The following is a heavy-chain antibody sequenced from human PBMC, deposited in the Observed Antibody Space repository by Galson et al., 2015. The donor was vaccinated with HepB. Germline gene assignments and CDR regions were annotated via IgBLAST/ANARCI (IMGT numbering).Heavy chain of an antibody. CDR2: ISYDGSNK. Sequence: SLRLSCAASGFTFSSYAMHWVRQAPGKGLEWVAVISYDGSNKYYADSVKGRFTISRDNSKNTLYLQMNSLRAEDTAVYYCASLPLDSSGYYSVDDYWGQGTLVTASS. CDR3: ASLPLDSSGYYSVDDY. J-gene: IGHJ4*02. V-gene: IGHV3-30-3*01. D-gene: IGHD3-22*01. CDR1: GFTFSSYA.